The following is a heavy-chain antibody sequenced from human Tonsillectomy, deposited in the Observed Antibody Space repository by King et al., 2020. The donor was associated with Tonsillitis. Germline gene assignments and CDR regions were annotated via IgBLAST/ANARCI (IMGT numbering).Heavy chain of an antibody. Sequence: QLVQSGAEVKKPGESLKISCKGSGYSFPNYWIGWVRQMPGKGLEWMGIIDPGDSEIRYSPSFQGQVTISADRSTSTAYLQWSSLKASETAMYYCVRQYSSSWGWFDPWGQGTLVTVPS. CDR2: IDPGDSEI. D-gene: IGHD6-13*01. V-gene: IGHV5-51*01. CDR3: VRQYSSSWGWFDP. J-gene: IGHJ5*02. CDR1: GYSFPNYW.